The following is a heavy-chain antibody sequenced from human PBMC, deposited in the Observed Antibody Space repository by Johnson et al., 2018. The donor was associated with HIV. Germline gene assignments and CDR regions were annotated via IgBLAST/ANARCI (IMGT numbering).Heavy chain of an antibody. D-gene: IGHD1-1*01. CDR2: ISTNGFLT. CDR3: ARDAKSSTWSPDGTDAFDV. J-gene: IGHJ3*01. Sequence: MQLVESGGGLVQPGGSVRLSCAASGFTFSNYAMHWVRQAPGNGLEYVSAISTNGFLTYYANSVKGRFTISRDNSKNTLFLQMGSLIPEDMAVYYCARDAKSSTWSPDGTDAFDVWGQGTMVTVSS. V-gene: IGHV3-64*01. CDR1: GFTFSNYA.